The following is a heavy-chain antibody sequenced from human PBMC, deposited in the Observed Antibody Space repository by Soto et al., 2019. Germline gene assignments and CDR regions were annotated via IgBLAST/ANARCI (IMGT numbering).Heavy chain of an antibody. CDR3: ARYVSPSVVTPSIGYYYYYGMDV. D-gene: IGHD2-21*02. V-gene: IGHV1-2*04. CDR1: GYTFTGYY. J-gene: IGHJ6*02. Sequence: VASVKVSCKASGYTFTGYYMHWVRQAPGQGLEWMGWINPNSGGTNYAQKYQGWVTMTRDTSISTAYMELSRLRSDDTAVYYCARYVSPSVVTPSIGYYYYYGMDVWGQGTTVTVSS. CDR2: INPNSGGT.